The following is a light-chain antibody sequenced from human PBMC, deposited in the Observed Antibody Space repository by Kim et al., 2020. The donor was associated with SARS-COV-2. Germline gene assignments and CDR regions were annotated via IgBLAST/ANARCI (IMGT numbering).Light chain of an antibody. CDR3: NSRNKSGDHVV. V-gene: IGLV3-19*01. CDR2: SKN. J-gene: IGLJ2*01. CDR1: SSRTLC. Sequence: LRQTVSITCQGDSSRTLCASWYHQKPLQAPILVINSKNNRPSEIPARCSGASTGNTASLTVTEAQTVDEADYYFNSRNKSGDHVVFGGGTQLTVL.